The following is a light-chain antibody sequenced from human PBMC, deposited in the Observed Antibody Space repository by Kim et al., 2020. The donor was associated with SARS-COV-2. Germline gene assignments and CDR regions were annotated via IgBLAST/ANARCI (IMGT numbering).Light chain of an antibody. CDR1: SSDVGVYNY. V-gene: IGLV2-8*01. CDR2: EVN. J-gene: IGLJ2*01. Sequence: QSGTITCTGTSSDVGVYNYVSWYQQHPGKAPKFIILEVNKRPSGVPDRFSGSKSGNTASLTVSGLQAEDEADYYSSSFAGSNNPVVFGGGTQLTVL. CDR3: SSFAGSNNPVV.